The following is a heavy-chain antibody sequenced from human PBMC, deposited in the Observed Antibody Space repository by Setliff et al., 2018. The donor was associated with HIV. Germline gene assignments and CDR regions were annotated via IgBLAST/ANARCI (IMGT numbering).Heavy chain of an antibody. V-gene: IGHV4-34*01. CDR1: GGSISGSY. CDR2: ITHGGSA. J-gene: IGHJ5*02. CDR3: ASRVDNSGTFPDKNWFDP. Sequence: SETLSLTCAVSGGSISGSYWSWILQTPGKGLEWIGKITHGGSAHFNPSLKSRVTLSIDTSKNQFSLKLRSLTAADTALYYCASRVDNSGTFPDKNWFDPWCQGGLVTVSS. D-gene: IGHD3-10*01.